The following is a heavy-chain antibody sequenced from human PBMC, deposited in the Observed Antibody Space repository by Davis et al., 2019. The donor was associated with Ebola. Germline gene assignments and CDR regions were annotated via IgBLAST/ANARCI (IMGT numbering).Heavy chain of an antibody. Sequence: GESLKISCAASGFTFSSYAMHWVRQAPGKGLEWVAVISYDGSNKYYADSVKGRFTISRDNSKNTLYLQMNSLRAEDTAVYYCARTSYNWNEFDYWGQGTLVTVSS. D-gene: IGHD1-1*01. V-gene: IGHV3-30-3*01. J-gene: IGHJ4*02. CDR1: GFTFSSYA. CDR3: ARTSYNWNEFDY. CDR2: ISYDGSNK.